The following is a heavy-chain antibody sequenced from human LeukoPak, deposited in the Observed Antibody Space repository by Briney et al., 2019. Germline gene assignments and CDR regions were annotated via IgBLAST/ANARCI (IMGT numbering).Heavy chain of an antibody. CDR3: AREVVVVAAPYYYYYGMDV. V-gene: IGHV4-61*01. CDR1: GGSISSSSYY. CDR2: IYYSGST. J-gene: IGHJ6*02. Sequence: SETLSLTCTVSGGSISSSSYYWGWIRQPPGKGLEWIGYIYYSGSTNYNPSLKSRVTISVDTSKNQFSLKLSSVTAADTAVYYCAREVVVVAAPYYYYYGMDVWGQGTTVTVSS. D-gene: IGHD2-15*01.